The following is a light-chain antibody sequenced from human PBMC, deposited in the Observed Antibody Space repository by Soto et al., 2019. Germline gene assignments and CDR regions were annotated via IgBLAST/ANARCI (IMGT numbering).Light chain of an antibody. CDR1: QTVNSR. Sequence: EIVLTQSPATLSSSPGERATLSCRASQTVNSRLAWCEHKPGQAPRLLIENTSNRATGIPDRFSGSGSGKDFNLTISRREPEDFAVYGCHRRQNRHRTFRQEPKVDIK. CDR3: HRRQNRHRT. V-gene: IGKV3D-11*03. CDR2: NTS. J-gene: IGKJ1*01.